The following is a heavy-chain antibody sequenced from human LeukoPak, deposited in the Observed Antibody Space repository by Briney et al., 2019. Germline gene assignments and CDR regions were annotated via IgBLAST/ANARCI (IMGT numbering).Heavy chain of an antibody. CDR1: GFTVSSSY. V-gene: IGHV3-53*01. Sequence: GGSLRLYCAASGFTVSSSYLSWLRQAPGKGLEWVSVIYSGGITYYADSVKGRFTFSRDNSKNTLYLQMNSLRVDDTAVYYCARDGPGRYSSSWHGGAFDIWGEGTMVTVSS. CDR2: IYSGGIT. CDR3: ARDGPGRYSSSWHGGAFDI. D-gene: IGHD6-13*01. J-gene: IGHJ3*02.